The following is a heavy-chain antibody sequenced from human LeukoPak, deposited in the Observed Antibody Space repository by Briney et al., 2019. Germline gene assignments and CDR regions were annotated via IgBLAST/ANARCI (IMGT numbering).Heavy chain of an antibody. Sequence: SETLSLTCSVSGYSISSAYYWGWIRQPPGKGLEWIGTMYHSGSTNYNPSLKSRVTIPVDTSKNQFSLKLSSVTAADTAVYFCARGFRGDNFDYWGQGTLVTVSS. V-gene: IGHV4-38-2*02. CDR2: MYHSGST. CDR1: GYSISSAYY. J-gene: IGHJ4*02. D-gene: IGHD7-27*01. CDR3: ARGFRGDNFDY.